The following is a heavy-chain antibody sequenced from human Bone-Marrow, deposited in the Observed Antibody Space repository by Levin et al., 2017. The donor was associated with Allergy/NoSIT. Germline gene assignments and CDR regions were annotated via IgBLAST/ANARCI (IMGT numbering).Heavy chain of an antibody. CDR2: ISSGGTYI. CDR1: GFTFSSYS. Sequence: PGGSLRLSCAASGFTFSSYSMSWVRQAPGKGLEWVSSISSGGTYIYYADSVKGRFTISRDSAQNSLFLQMNSLRAEDTAVYHCARGALRESWPPYFQYWGQGTLVTVSS. CDR3: ARGALRESWPPYFQY. J-gene: IGHJ1*01. D-gene: IGHD6-13*01. V-gene: IGHV3-21*01.